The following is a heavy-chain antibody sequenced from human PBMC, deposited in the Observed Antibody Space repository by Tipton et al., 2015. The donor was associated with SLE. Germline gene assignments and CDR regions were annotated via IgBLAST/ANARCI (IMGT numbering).Heavy chain of an antibody. CDR2: VWADGIKK. D-gene: IGHD1-26*01. J-gene: IGHJ4*02. CDR1: GFRITSHG. V-gene: IGHV3-33*01. Sequence: LRLSCVASGFRITSHGMHWVRQAPGKGLEWVAVVWADGIKKHYAESVKGRFTISRDNSKNTLYLQMNSLRDDDTALYFCARDISYYSDDYWGQGTLVIVSS. CDR3: ARDISYYSDDY.